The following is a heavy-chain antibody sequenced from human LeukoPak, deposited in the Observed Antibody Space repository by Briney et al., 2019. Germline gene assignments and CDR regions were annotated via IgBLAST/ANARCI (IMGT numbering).Heavy chain of an antibody. CDR1: GFTFSSYA. V-gene: IGHV3-23*01. Sequence: GGSLRLSCAASGFTFSSYAMSWVRQAPGKGLEWVSAISGSGGSTYYADSVKGRFTISRHNSKNTLYLQMNSLRAEDTAVYYCAKPGSRSWYYFDYWGQGTLVTVSS. D-gene: IGHD6-13*01. CDR2: ISGSGGST. CDR3: AKPGSRSWYYFDY. J-gene: IGHJ4*02.